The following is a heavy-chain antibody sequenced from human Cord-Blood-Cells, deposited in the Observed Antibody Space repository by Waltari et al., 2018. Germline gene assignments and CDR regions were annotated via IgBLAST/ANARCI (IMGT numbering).Heavy chain of an antibody. CDR2: IKSKTDGGTT. J-gene: IGHJ3*02. Sequence: AASGFTFSNAWMSWVRQAPGKGLEWVGRIKSKTDGGTTDYAAPVKGRFTISRDDSKNTLYLQMNSLKTEDTAVYYCTTLENDYGDYGDAFDIWGQETMVTVSS. CDR1: GFTFSNAW. CDR3: TTLENDYGDYGDAFDI. D-gene: IGHD4-17*01. V-gene: IGHV3-15*01.